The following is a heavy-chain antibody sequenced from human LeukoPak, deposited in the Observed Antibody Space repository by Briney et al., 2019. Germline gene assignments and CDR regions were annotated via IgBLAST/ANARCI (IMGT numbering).Heavy chain of an antibody. D-gene: IGHD1-26*01. CDR1: GGTFSSYA. CDR2: IIPIFGTA. Sequence: GASVKVSCKASGGTFSSYAISWVRQAPGQGLEWMGGIIPIFGTANYAQKFQGRVTITADESTSAAYMELSSLRSEDTAVYYCARKRGYYFDYWGQGTLVTVSS. J-gene: IGHJ4*02. V-gene: IGHV1-69*13. CDR3: ARKRGYYFDY.